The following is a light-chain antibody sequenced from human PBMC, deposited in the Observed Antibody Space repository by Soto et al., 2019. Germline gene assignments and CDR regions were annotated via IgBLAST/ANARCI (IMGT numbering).Light chain of an antibody. CDR1: SSNIGSNT. V-gene: IGLV1-44*01. J-gene: IGLJ2*01. Sequence: QSVLTQPPSASGTPRQRVTISCSGRSSNIGSNTVNWYQQLPGTAPKLLFYRNNQRPSGVPDRFSGSKSGTSASLAISGLESEDEADYYCAAWDDSLNGVVFGGGTKVTVL. CDR3: AAWDDSLNGVV. CDR2: RNN.